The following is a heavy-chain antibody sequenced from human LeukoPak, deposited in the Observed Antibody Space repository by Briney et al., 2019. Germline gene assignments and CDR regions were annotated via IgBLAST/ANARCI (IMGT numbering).Heavy chain of an antibody. D-gene: IGHD5-18*01. CDR1: SGSIISSTYH. V-gene: IGHV4-39*07. CDR2: VYYSGTT. CDR3: AKDSYGSDY. Sequence: SETLSLTCTVSSGSIISSTYHWGWLRQPPGTGLEWIGSVYYSGTTYYNPSLKSRVTISVDTSKNQFSLKLSSVTAADTAVYYCAKDSYGSDYWGQGTLVTVSS. J-gene: IGHJ4*02.